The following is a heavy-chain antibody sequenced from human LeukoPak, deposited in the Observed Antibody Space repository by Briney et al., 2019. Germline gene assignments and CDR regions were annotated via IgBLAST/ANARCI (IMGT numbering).Heavy chain of an antibody. D-gene: IGHD7-27*01. J-gene: IGHJ4*02. CDR1: GFTFSDSY. Sequence: GGSLRLSCAASGFTFSDSYMTWIRQDPGKGQEWVSYISNSGSSIYYADSVKGRFTTSRDNAKSSLYLQMNSLRAEDTAVYYCGRGHWGLDYWGQGALVTVSS. CDR2: ISNSGSSI. CDR3: GRGHWGLDY. V-gene: IGHV3-11*04.